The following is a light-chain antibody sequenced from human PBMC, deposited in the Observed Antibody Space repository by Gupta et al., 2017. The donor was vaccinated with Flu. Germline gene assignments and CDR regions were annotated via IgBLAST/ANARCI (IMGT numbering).Light chain of an antibody. V-gene: IGLV2-11*01. J-gene: IGLJ1*01. CDR3: CSYAGSSYV. CDR2: DVS. Sequence: QSALTQPRSVSGSPGQSVTISCTGTSSDVGGYNYVSWYQQHPGKAPKLMIYDVSKRPSGVPDRCSGSKSGNTASLTISGLQAEDEADYYCCSYAGSSYVFGTGTKVTVL. CDR1: SSDVGGYNY.